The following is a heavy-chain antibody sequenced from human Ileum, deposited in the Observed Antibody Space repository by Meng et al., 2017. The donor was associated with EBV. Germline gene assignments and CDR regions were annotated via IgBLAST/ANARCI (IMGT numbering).Heavy chain of an antibody. CDR2: IYHSGST. Sequence: QPQAAGPGLVKPSGTSSLSGGVSCGSISSSKWGSWVRQPPGKGLEWIGEIYHSGSTNYNPSLKSRVTMSVDKSKNQFSLNLSSVTAADTAVYYCARVGQWLPIDYWGQGTLVTVSS. V-gene: IGHV4-4*02. CDR1: CGSISSSKW. D-gene: IGHD6-19*01. J-gene: IGHJ4*02. CDR3: ARVGQWLPIDY.